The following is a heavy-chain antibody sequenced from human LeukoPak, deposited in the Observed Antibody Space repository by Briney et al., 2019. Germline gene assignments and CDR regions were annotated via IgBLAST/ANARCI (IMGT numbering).Heavy chain of an antibody. CDR1: GGSIGSYH. CDR3: VASYGGYVLDY. V-gene: IGHV4-59*01. CDR2: VFNNGGT. J-gene: IGHJ4*02. Sequence: PSETLSLTCSVSGGSIGSYHWNWIRQPSGRGLEWIGIVFNNGGTKHNPSLKSRVAISVDMSKNQFALKLSSVTAADTAVYYCVASYGGYVLDYWGQGALVIVSS. D-gene: IGHD5-12*01.